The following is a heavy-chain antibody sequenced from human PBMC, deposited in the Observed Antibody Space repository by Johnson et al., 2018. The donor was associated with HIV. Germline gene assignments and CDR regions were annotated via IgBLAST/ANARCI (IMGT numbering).Heavy chain of an antibody. CDR3: ATDVYGAREWRPAFDI. CDR2: ISWNSGSI. CDR1: GFTFSDYY. J-gene: IGHJ3*02. D-gene: IGHD4-17*01. V-gene: IGHV3-11*01. Sequence: QEQLVESGGGLVKPGGSLRLSCAASGFTFSDYYMSWIRQAPGKGLEWVSGISWNSGSIGYAYSVKGRFTISRDNAKNSLYLQMNSLRAEDTALYYCATDVYGAREWRPAFDIWGQGTMVTVSS.